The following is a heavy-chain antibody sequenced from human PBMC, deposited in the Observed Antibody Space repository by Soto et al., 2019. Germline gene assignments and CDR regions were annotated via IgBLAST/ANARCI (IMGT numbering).Heavy chain of an antibody. CDR2: IIPILGIA. J-gene: IGHJ4*02. CDR3: ARTVYSSGWYFGPQDY. Sequence: GASVKVSCKASGGTFSSYTISWVRQAPGQGLEWMGRIIPILGIANYAQKFQGRVTITADKSTSTAYMELSSLRSEDTAVYYCARTVYSSGWYFGPQDYWGQGTLVTVSS. CDR1: GGTFSSYT. V-gene: IGHV1-69*02. D-gene: IGHD6-19*01.